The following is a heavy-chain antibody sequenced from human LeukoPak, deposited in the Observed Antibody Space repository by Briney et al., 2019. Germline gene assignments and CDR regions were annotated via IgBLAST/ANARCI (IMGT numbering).Heavy chain of an antibody. CDR2: ISYDGSNK. Sequence: GGSLRLSCAASGFTFSSYAMHWVHQAPGKGLEWVAVISYDGSNKYYADSVKGRFTISRDNSKNTLYLQMNSLRAEDTAVYYCAREVTMIVVDWGQGTLVTVSS. V-gene: IGHV3-30*04. CDR1: GFTFSSYA. J-gene: IGHJ4*02. D-gene: IGHD3-22*01. CDR3: AREVTMIVVD.